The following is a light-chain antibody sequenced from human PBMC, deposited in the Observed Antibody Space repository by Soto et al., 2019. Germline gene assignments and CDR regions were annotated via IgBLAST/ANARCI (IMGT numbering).Light chain of an antibody. CDR1: KLGDKY. CDR3: QAWDSNSYV. CDR2: QDT. J-gene: IGLJ1*01. Sequence: SYELTQPPSVSVSPGQTASITCSGDKLGDKYACWYQQKPGQSPVLVIYQDTKRSSGIPERFSGSNSGNTATLTISGTQAMDEADYYCQAWDSNSYVFGTGTTLTVL. V-gene: IGLV3-1*01.